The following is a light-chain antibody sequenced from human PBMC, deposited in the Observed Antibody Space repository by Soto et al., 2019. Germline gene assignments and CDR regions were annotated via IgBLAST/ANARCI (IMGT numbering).Light chain of an antibody. CDR1: SSDVGGYHY. V-gene: IGLV2-14*01. J-gene: IGLJ1*01. CDR3: SSYSISTAYL. CDR2: EVS. Sequence: QSVLTQPASVSGSPGQSITISCTGTSSDVGGYHYVSWYQLLPGKAPKLILFEVSIRPSEVSYRFSGSKSGNTASLTISGLQAEDEADYFCSSYSISTAYLFGTGTKVTVL.